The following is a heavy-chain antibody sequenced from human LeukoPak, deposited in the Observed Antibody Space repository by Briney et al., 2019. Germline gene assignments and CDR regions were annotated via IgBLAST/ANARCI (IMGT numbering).Heavy chain of an antibody. CDR2: ISDSGSTT. J-gene: IGHJ3*02. Sequence: GGSLRLSCAASGFTFRTYAMSWVRQAPGKGLEWVSGISDSGSTTYYADSVKGRFTISRDKSKNTLYLQMNSLRAEDTAVYYCAKDLRTYYYDSSGYAFAFDIWGQGTMVTVSS. CDR3: AKDLRTYYYDSSGYAFAFDI. D-gene: IGHD3-22*01. V-gene: IGHV3-23*01. CDR1: GFTFRTYA.